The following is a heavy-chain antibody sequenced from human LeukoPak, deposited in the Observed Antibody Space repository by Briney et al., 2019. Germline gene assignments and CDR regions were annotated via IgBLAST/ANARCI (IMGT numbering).Heavy chain of an antibody. J-gene: IGHJ5*02. Sequence: SETMSLTCTVSGGSISSGDYYWSWIRQPPGKGLEWIGYIYYSGSTYYNPSLKSRVTISVDTSKNQFSLKLSSVTAADTAVYYCASSRRVVPAAIFWFDPWGQGTLVTVSS. CDR1: GGSISSGDYY. CDR3: ASSRRVVPAAIFWFDP. CDR2: IYYSGST. D-gene: IGHD2-2*01. V-gene: IGHV4-30-4*08.